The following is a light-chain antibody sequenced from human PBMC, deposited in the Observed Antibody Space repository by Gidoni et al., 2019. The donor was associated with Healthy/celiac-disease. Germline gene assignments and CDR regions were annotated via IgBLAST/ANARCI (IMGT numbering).Light chain of an antibody. CDR2: DAS. Sequence: DIQMTQSPSSLSASVGDRVTITCQASQDISNYLDWYQQKPGKAPKLLIDDASNLETGVPSRFSGSGCGTDFTFTISSRQPEDIETYYCQQYENLLTWTFGQGTKVEIK. J-gene: IGKJ1*01. CDR3: QQYENLLTWT. V-gene: IGKV1-33*01. CDR1: QDISNY.